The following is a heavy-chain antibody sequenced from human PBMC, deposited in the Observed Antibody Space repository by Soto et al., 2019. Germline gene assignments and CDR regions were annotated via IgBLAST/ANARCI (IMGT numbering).Heavy chain of an antibody. J-gene: IGHJ4*02. CDR2: ISSSSTTI. CDR1: GFTFSNFG. Sequence: EVQLVESGGGLVQPGGSLRLSCEASGFTFSNFGINWVRQAPGKGLEWVSHISSSSTTIYYAESVKGRFTISRDNAKNSLYLHMSSLRGEDTAVYYCATSFITTIGKTAWGQGTLVTVSS. D-gene: IGHD1-1*01. V-gene: IGHV3-48*01. CDR3: ATSFITTIGKTA.